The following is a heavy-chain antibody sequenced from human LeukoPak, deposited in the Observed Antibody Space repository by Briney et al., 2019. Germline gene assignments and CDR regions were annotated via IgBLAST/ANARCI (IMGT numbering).Heavy chain of an antibody. D-gene: IGHD5-24*01. CDR1: GITFRNYG. V-gene: IGHV3-33*06. Sequence: GRSLRLSCAASGITFRNYGMHWVRQAPGKGLEWVAIIWYDGSNKYYADSVKGRFTISRDNSKNTLYLQMNSLRVEDTAVYYCAKDLGDGYNWGGFDYWGQGTLVTVSS. CDR3: AKDLGDGYNWGGFDY. CDR2: IWYDGSNK. J-gene: IGHJ4*02.